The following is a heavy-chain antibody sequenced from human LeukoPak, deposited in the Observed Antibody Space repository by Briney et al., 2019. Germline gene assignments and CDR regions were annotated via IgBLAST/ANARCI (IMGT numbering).Heavy chain of an antibody. D-gene: IGHD3-22*01. CDR2: IYHSGST. CDR3: ARELRWDSSGYPLDY. V-gene: IGHV4-38-2*02. J-gene: IGHJ4*02. CDR1: GYSISSGYY. Sequence: SETLSLTCTVSGYSISSGYYWGWIRPPPGKGLEWIGSIYHSGSTYYNPPLKSRVTISVDTSKNQFSLKLSSVTAADTAVYYCARELRWDSSGYPLDYWGQGTLVTVSS.